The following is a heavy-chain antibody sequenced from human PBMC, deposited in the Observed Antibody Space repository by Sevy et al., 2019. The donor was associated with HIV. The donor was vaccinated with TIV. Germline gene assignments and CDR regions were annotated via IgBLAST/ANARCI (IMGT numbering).Heavy chain of an antibody. V-gene: IGHV5-51*01. Sequence: GESLKISCKGSGYSFTNYWIGWVRQMPGKGLEWMGIIYPGDSDTRYSPSFQGQVTMSVDKSISTAYLQWCSLKASDTAMYYCARHHVAVAGAPRVDVWGQGTTVTVSS. D-gene: IGHD6-19*01. CDR3: ARHHVAVAGAPRVDV. CDR1: GYSFTNYW. J-gene: IGHJ6*02. CDR2: IYPGDSDT.